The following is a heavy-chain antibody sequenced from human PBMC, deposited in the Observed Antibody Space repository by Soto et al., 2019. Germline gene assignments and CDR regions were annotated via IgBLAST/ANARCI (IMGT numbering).Heavy chain of an antibody. CDR2: ISYDGSNK. J-gene: IGHJ6*02. Sequence: QVQLVESGGGVVQPGRSLRLSCAASGFTFSSYGMHWVRQAPDKGLEWVAVISYDGSNKYYVDSVKGRFTISRDNSKNTLYLQMNSLRAEDTAVYYCAKDQYTEWLLLGWFGGMDVWGQGTTVTVSS. CDR3: AKDQYTEWLLLGWFGGMDV. CDR1: GFTFSSYG. V-gene: IGHV3-30*18. D-gene: IGHD3-3*01.